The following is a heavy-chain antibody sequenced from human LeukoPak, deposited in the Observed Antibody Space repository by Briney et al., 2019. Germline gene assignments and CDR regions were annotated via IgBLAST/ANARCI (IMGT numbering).Heavy chain of an antibody. CDR2: ISAYNGNT. Sequence: ASVNVSYKSSRCTFTSYVINWVRQAPAHALEWTGWISAYNGNTNYAQKFQGRVTMTTDTSTSTAYMELRSLRSDDTAVYYCARTTHRGADAFDIWGQGTLVTVSS. J-gene: IGHJ3*02. CDR1: RCTFTSYV. D-gene: IGHD3-10*01. CDR3: ARTTHRGADAFDI. V-gene: IGHV1-18*01.